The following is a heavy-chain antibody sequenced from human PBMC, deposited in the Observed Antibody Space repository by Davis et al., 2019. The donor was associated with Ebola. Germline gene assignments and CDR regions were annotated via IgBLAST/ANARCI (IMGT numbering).Heavy chain of an antibody. CDR2: ISGDRGNR. CDR3: AREKLGGSADY. D-gene: IGHD3-3*01. J-gene: IGHJ4*02. CDR1: GYTFSSHA. Sequence: ASVKVSCKTSGYTFSSHAITWVRQAPGQGLEWMGWISGDRGNRNYAQKLRGRVIMTTDISTGTAYMELRSLRSDDTAVYYCAREKLGGSADYWGQGTLVTVSS. V-gene: IGHV1-18*04.